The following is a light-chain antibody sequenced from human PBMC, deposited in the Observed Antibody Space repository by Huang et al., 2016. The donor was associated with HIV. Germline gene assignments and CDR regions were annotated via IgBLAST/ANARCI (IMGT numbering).Light chain of an antibody. Sequence: DIQMTQSPSSLSPSVGDRVTINCQASQDISNNLNWYQQKPGKAPKLLIYDASNLEPGVPSRFSGSGSGTDFTFTISSLQPEDIATYYCQQYDNLTFGGGTKVEIK. CDR3: QQYDNLT. J-gene: IGKJ4*01. CDR1: QDISNN. CDR2: DAS. V-gene: IGKV1-33*01.